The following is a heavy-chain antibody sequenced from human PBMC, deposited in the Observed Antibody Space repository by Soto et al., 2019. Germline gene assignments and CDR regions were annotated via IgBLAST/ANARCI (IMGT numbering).Heavy chain of an antibody. CDR3: TRDKGDFWSGYYVGY. D-gene: IGHD3-3*01. J-gene: IGHJ4*02. V-gene: IGHV3-49*04. Sequence: PGGSLRLSCTASGFTFGDYAMSWVRQAPGKGLEWVGFIRSKAYGGTTEYAASVKGRFTISRDDSKSIAYLQMNSLKTEDTAVYYCTRDKGDFWSGYYVGYWGQGTMVTVYS. CDR1: GFTFGDYA. CDR2: IRSKAYGGTT.